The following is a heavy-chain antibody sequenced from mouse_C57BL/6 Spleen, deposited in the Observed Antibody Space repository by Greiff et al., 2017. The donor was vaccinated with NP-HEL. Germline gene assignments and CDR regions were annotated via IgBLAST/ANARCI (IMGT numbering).Heavy chain of an antibody. Sequence: VQLQQSGAELVMPGASVKLSCKASGYTFTSYWMHWVKQRPGQGLEWIGEIDPSDSYTNYNQKFKGKSTLTVDKSSSTAYMQLSSLTSEDSAVYYCARGEGYAMDYWGQGTSVTVSS. J-gene: IGHJ4*01. CDR1: GYTFTSYW. CDR2: IDPSDSYT. CDR3: ARGEGYAMDY. V-gene: IGHV1-69*01.